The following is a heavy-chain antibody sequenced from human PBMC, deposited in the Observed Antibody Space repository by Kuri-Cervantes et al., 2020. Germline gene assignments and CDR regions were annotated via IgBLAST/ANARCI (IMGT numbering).Heavy chain of an antibody. CDR1: GFSFSNYW. Sequence: GESLKISCAASGFSFSNYWMTWVRQAPGKGLEWVASIKHDVSEKHFVDSVKGRFTISRDNAKNSLYLQMNSLRAEDTAVYYCARVGSRRGMDVWGQGTAVTVSS. CDR2: IKHDVSEK. CDR3: ARVGSRRGMDV. J-gene: IGHJ6*02. V-gene: IGHV3-7*01. D-gene: IGHD2-15*01.